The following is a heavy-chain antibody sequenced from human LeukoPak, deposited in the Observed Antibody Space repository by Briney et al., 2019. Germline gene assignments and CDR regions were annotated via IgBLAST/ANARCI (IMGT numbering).Heavy chain of an antibody. CDR2: ISYDGSSA. CDR1: GFTFNAYA. Sequence: PGGSLRLSCAASGFTFNAYAMHWVRQSPGKGLEWVAVISYDGSSANYADSVRGRFTVSRDNSKNIVYLELQTLTTDDTAAFYCARDWGDLLAFGPWGQGTLVIVSS. CDR3: ARDWGDLLAFGP. J-gene: IGHJ5*02. V-gene: IGHV3-30*03. D-gene: IGHD3-3*01.